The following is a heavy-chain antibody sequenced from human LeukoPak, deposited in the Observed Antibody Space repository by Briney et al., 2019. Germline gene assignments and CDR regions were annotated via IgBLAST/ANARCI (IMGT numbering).Heavy chain of an antibody. D-gene: IGHD2-21*01. J-gene: IGHJ6*02. CDR3: ASPVVVAGYSMDV. Sequence: GGSLRLSCAASGFTSSGYWMYWVRQAPGKGLVWVSRIDSDGSSTNYADSVKGRFTTSRDNAKNTLYLQMNSLRAEDTAVYYCASPVVVAGYSMDVWGQGTTVTVSS. V-gene: IGHV3-74*01. CDR1: GFTSSGYW. CDR2: IDSDGSST.